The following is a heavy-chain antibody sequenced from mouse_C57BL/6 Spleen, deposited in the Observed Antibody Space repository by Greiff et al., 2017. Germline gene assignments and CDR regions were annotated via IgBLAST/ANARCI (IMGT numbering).Heavy chain of an antibody. CDR2: IWSGGST. CDR1: GFSLTSYG. V-gene: IGHV2-2*01. Sequence: QVQLQQSGPGLVQPSQSLSITCTVSGFSLTSYGVHWVRQSPGKGLEWLGVIWSGGSTDYNAAFISRLSISKDNSKSQVFFKMNSLQADDTAIYYCARELYSNFAMDYWGQGTSVTVSS. J-gene: IGHJ4*01. D-gene: IGHD2-5*01. CDR3: ARELYSNFAMDY.